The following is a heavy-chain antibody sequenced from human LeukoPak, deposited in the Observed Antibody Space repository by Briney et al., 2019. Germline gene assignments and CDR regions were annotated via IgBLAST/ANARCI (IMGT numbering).Heavy chain of an antibody. V-gene: IGHV3-21*01. CDR3: ARESGETGFDY. Sequence: PGGSLRLSCAASGFTFSSYSMNWVRQAPGKGLEWVSSISSSSYIYYADSVKGRFTISRDNAKNSLYLQMNSLRAEDTAVYYCARESGETGFDYWGQGTLVTVSS. J-gene: IGHJ4*02. CDR2: ISSSSYI. CDR1: GFTFSSYS. D-gene: IGHD1-14*01.